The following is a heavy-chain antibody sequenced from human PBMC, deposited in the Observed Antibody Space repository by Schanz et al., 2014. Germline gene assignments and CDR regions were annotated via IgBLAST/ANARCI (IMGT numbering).Heavy chain of an antibody. CDR3: ARQPGRITVSGVVSNWFHP. Sequence: QVQLVESGGGVVQPGRSLRLSCAASGFTFSSYGMHWVRQSPGKGLEWVALISYDGSNKYYADSVKGRFTISRDSSKNTLYLQMNSLRVEDTAVYYCARQPGRITVSGVVSNWFHPWGQGTLVTVSS. D-gene: IGHD3-3*01. J-gene: IGHJ5*02. CDR2: ISYDGSNK. V-gene: IGHV3-30*03. CDR1: GFTFSSYG.